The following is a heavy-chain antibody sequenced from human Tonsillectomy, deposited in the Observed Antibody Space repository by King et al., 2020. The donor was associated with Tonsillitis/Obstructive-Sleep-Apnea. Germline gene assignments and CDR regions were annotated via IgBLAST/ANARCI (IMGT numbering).Heavy chain of an antibody. J-gene: IGHJ5*01. V-gene: IGHV4-4*07. Sequence: QLQESGPRLVRPSETLSLTCTVSGGSISSYYWSWIRQPAGKGLEWIGRIYTSGSTNYNPSLKSRATMSADRPKNQFSLKLTSVTAADTAVYYCARGGGSGRRWFDSWGQGTLVTVSS. CDR3: ARGGGSGRRWFDS. CDR2: IYTSGST. CDR1: GGSISSYY. D-gene: IGHD3-10*01.